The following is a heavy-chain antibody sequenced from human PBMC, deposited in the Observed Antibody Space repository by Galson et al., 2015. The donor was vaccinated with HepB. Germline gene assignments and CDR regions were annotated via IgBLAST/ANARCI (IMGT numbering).Heavy chain of an antibody. Sequence: SCKASGYGFIDYYIYWVRQAPGQGLEWVGRINPNSGATDYAQKFQGRVAMTWDTSITTAYMDLNRLRYDDTAVYYCAREFIMIRGGHDYWGQGTLVTVSS. CDR3: AREFIMIRGGHDY. V-gene: IGHV1-2*06. CDR2: INPNSGAT. CDR1: GYGFIDYY. D-gene: IGHD3-10*01. J-gene: IGHJ4*02.